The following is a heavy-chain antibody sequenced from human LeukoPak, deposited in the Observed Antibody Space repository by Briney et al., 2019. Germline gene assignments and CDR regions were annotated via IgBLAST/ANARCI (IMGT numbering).Heavy chain of an antibody. CDR1: GYTFTSYD. Sequence: ASVKVSCKASGYTFTSYDINWVRQATGQGLEWMGIINPSGGSTSYAQKFQGRVTMTRDTSTSTVYMELSSLRSEDTAVYYCARDQGCSSGWCAYYYYGMDVWGQGTTVTVSS. CDR3: ARDQGCSSGWCAYYYYGMDV. V-gene: IGHV1-46*03. J-gene: IGHJ6*02. D-gene: IGHD6-19*01. CDR2: INPSGGST.